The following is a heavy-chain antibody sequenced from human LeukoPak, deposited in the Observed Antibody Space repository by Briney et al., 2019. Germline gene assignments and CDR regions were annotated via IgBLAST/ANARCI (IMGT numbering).Heavy chain of an antibody. CDR1: GYTFTSYY. J-gene: IGHJ6*03. V-gene: IGHV1-46*01. CDR2: INPSGGST. D-gene: IGHD2/OR15-2a*01. CDR3: ARNSISLYYYNYYMDV. Sequence: ASVKVSCKASGYTFTSYYMHWVRQAPGQGLEWMGIINPSGGSTSYAQKFQGRVTMTRDMSTSTVYMELSSLRSEDTAVYYCARNSISLYYYNYYMDVWGKGTTVTVSS.